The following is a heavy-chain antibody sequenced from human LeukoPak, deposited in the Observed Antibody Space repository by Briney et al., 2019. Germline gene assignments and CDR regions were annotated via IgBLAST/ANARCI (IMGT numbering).Heavy chain of an antibody. D-gene: IGHD4-17*01. CDR3: ARAGSFFLLGDYGFDP. Sequence: SETLSLTCAVSGYSISSGYYRGWIRQPPGKGLEWIGSIYHSGSTYYNPSLKSRVTISVDTSKNQFSLKLSSVTAADTAVYYCARAGSFFLLGDYGFDPWGQGTLVTVSS. CDR1: GYSISSGYY. CDR2: IYHSGST. V-gene: IGHV4-38-2*01. J-gene: IGHJ5*02.